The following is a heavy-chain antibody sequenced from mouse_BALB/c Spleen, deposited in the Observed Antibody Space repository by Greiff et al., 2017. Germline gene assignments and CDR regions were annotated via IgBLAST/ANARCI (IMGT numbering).Heavy chain of an antibody. CDR1: GFTFSSYA. J-gene: IGHJ2*01. V-gene: IGHV5-6-5*01. D-gene: IGHD1-2*01. CDR2: ISSGGST. Sequence: EVKVVESGGGLVKPGGSLKLSCAASGFTFSSYAMSWVRQTPEKRLEWVASISSGGSTYYPDSVKGRFTISRDNARNILYLQMSSLRSEDTAMYYCARGWITTATFDYWGQGTTLTVSS. CDR3: ARGWITTATFDY.